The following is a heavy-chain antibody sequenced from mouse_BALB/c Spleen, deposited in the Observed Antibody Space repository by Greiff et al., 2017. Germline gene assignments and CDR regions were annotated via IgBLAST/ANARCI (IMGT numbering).Heavy chain of an antibody. D-gene: IGHD2-4*01. CDR2: ISYSGST. Sequence: EVKLQESGPGLVKPSQSLSLTCTVTGYSITSDYAWNWIRQFPGNKLEWMGYISYSGSTSYNPSLKSRISITRDTSKNQFFLQLNSVTTEDTATYYCARDDYDGGESYAMDYWGQGTSVTVSS. CDR3: ARDDYDGGESYAMDY. CDR1: GYSITSDYA. J-gene: IGHJ4*01. V-gene: IGHV3-2*02.